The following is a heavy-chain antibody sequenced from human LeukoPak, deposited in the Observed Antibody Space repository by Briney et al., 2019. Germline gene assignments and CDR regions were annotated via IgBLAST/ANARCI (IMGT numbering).Heavy chain of an antibody. CDR3: ARDLSLAVAGTRLFY. CDR2: INTNTGNP. D-gene: IGHD6-19*01. Sequence: GASVRVSCKASGYTFTRYAMNWVRQAPGQGLEWMGWINTNTGNPTYAQGFTGRFVFSLDTSVSTAYLQISSLKAEDTAVYYCARDLSLAVAGTRLFYWGQGTLVTVSS. CDR1: GYTFTRYA. V-gene: IGHV7-4-1*02. J-gene: IGHJ4*02.